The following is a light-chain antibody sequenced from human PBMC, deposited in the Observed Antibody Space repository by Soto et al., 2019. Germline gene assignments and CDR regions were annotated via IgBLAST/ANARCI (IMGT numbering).Light chain of an antibody. Sequence: QSVLTQPPSVSGAPGHRVTISCTGTYTNIGEGYEVHWYQQLPGAAPKLLISGNTNRPPGVPERFSASKSGTSASLAISGLQPEAEADYYCQSYDSRVDGSVFGGGTKVTVL. J-gene: IGLJ3*02. CDR3: QSYDSRVDGSV. CDR1: YTNIGEGYE. CDR2: GNT. V-gene: IGLV1-40*01.